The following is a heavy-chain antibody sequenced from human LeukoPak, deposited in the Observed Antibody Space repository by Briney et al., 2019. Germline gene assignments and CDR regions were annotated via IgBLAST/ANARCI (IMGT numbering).Heavy chain of an antibody. D-gene: IGHD6-6*01. Sequence: SETLSLTCTDSGGSISSSSYYWGWIRQPPGKGLEWIGSIYYSGSTYYNPSLKSRVTISVDTSKNQFSLKLSSVTAADTAVYYCARDPLEYSSSSPFDYWGQGTLVTVSS. CDR1: GGSISSSSYY. J-gene: IGHJ4*02. CDR3: ARDPLEYSSSSPFDY. CDR2: IYYSGST. V-gene: IGHV4-39*07.